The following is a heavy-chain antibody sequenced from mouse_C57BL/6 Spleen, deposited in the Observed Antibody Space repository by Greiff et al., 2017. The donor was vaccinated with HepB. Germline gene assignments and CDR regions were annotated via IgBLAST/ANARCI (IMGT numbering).Heavy chain of an antibody. Sequence: QVQLQQPGAELVKPGASVKLSCKASGYTFTSYWMHWVKQRPGQGLEWIGMIHPNSGSTNYNEKFKSKATLTVEKSSSTAYMQLSSLTSEDSAVYYCARLAVVAPGDYWGQGTTLTVSS. J-gene: IGHJ2*01. CDR3: ARLAVVAPGDY. CDR2: IHPNSGST. CDR1: GYTFTSYW. D-gene: IGHD1-1*01. V-gene: IGHV1-64*01.